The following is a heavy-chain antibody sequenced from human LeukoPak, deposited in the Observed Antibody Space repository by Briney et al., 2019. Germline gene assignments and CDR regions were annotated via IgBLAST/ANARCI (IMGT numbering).Heavy chain of an antibody. J-gene: IGHJ4*02. D-gene: IGHD3-9*01. CDR1: GFTFSSYS. CDR3: ARVTYDILTGPPRD. CDR2: ISWDAGST. Sequence: PGGSLRLSCTASGFTFSSYSMNWVRQAPGKGLEWVSLISWDAGSTYYADSVKGRFTISRDNAKNSLYLQMNSLRAEDTALYYCARVTYDILTGPPRDWGQGTLVTVSS. V-gene: IGHV3-20*04.